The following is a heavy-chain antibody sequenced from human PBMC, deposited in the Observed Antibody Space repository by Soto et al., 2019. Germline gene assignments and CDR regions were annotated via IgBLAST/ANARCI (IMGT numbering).Heavy chain of an antibody. CDR3: TKNGFYALDY. Sequence: SETLSRTCAVSVASISNDNWWGWVRQTPGEGLEWIGEIHHTGRINYNPSLRSRVTISVDKSRNQFSLALRSLTAADTAVYYCTKNGFYALDYWGQGTQVTVSS. J-gene: IGHJ4*02. V-gene: IGHV4-4*02. CDR2: IHHTGRI. CDR1: VASISNDNW. D-gene: IGHD1-1*01.